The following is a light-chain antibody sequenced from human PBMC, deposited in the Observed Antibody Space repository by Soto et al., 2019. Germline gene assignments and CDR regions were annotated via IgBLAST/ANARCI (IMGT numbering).Light chain of an antibody. V-gene: IGKV1-8*01. CDR1: QGISCY. J-gene: IGKJ1*01. CDR3: QQYYSYPRT. Sequence: AIRMTQSPSSLSASTGDSVTITCRASQGISCYLAWYQQKPGKAPNLLIYAASTMQSGVPSRFSGSGSGTDFTLTISCLQSEDFATYYCQQYYSYPRTFGQGTKVEIK. CDR2: AAS.